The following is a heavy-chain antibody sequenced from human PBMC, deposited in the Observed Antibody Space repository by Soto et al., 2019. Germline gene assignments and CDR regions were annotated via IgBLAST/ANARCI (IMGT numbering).Heavy chain of an antibody. CDR2: IWYDGSNK. CDR3: ARSVGTGIMGATPFYY. J-gene: IGHJ4*02. D-gene: IGHD1-26*01. CDR1: GFTFSSYD. V-gene: IGHV3-33*01. Sequence: QVQLVESGGGVVQPGRSLRLSCAASGFTFSSYDMHWVRQAPGEGLEWVAVIWYDGSNKYYADSVKGRFTISRDNSKNTLYLQMNSLRAEDTAVYYCARSVGTGIMGATPFYYWGQGTLVTVSP.